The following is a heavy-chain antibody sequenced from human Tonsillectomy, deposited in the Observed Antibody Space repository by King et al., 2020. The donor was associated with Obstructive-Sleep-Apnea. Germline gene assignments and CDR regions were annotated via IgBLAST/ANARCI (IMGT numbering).Heavy chain of an antibody. CDR3: TTPGRGGSYPY. D-gene: IGHD1-26*01. J-gene: IGHJ4*02. Sequence: VQLVESGGGLVKPVGSLRLSCAASGFSFSDAWMTWVRQAPGKGLEWVGRIKSETDGATIDLAAPVKVRFTISRDDSKRILYLQMNSLKIEDTAVYYCTTPGRGGSYPYWGQGTLVIVSS. CDR1: GFSFSDAW. V-gene: IGHV3-15*01. CDR2: IKSETDGATI.